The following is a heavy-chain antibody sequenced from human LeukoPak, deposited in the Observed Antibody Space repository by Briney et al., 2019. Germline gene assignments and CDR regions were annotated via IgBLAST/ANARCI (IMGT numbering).Heavy chain of an antibody. J-gene: IGHJ5*02. Sequence: GESLKMSCKGSGYSFSTFWIGWVRQMPGKGLEWMGIIYPGDSQTRYSPSFQGQVTISVDRSINTAYLQWSSLRASDTSMYYCARVRAGSGSCQEFDPWGQGTLVTVSS. CDR2: IYPGDSQT. D-gene: IGHD3-10*01. CDR1: GYSFSTFW. V-gene: IGHV5-51*01. CDR3: ARVRAGSGSCQEFDP.